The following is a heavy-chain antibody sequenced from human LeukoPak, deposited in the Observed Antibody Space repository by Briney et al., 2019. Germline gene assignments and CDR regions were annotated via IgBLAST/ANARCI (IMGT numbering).Heavy chain of an antibody. V-gene: IGHV5-51*01. J-gene: IGHJ3*02. CDR2: IYPGDSDT. CDR1: GYSFTTYW. Sequence: GESLKISCKGSGYSFTTYWIGWVRQMPRKGLEWLGIIYPGDSDTRYSPSFQGQVTISADKSISTAYLQWSSLKASDTAIYYCARQVYNWNDADASDIWGQGTMVTVSS. D-gene: IGHD1-1*01. CDR3: ARQVYNWNDADASDI.